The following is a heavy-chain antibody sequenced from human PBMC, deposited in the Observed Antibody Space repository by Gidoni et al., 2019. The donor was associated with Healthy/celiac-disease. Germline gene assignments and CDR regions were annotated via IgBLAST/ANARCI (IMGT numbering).Heavy chain of an antibody. CDR1: GGTFSRYA. V-gene: IGHV1-69*01. CDR3: ARATLGYCSSTSCRTYYHYGMDV. J-gene: IGHJ6*02. D-gene: IGHD2-2*01. CDR2: IIPIFGTA. Sequence: QVQLVQSGAEVTKPGSSVKVSCKASGGTFSRYASSWVRQAPGQGLEWMGGIIPIFGTANYAQKFQGRVTITADESTSTAYMELSSLRSEDTAVYYCARATLGYCSSTSCRTYYHYGMDVWGQGTTVTVSS.